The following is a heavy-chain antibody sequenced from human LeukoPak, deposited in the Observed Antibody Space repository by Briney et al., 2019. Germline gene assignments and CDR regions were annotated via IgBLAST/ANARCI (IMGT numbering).Heavy chain of an antibody. V-gene: IGHV4-34*12. D-gene: IGHD3-22*01. CDR1: GGSFSAYY. CDR3: ATATRYYYDSSGYHFDF. Sequence: SETLSLTCAVYGGSFSAYYWSWIRQPPGKGLEWIGSIFYSGSTYYNPSLKSRVTMSELMSKNQLSLRLNSVTAADTAVYYCATATRYYYDSSGYHFDFWGQGTLVTVSS. CDR2: IFYSGST. J-gene: IGHJ4*02.